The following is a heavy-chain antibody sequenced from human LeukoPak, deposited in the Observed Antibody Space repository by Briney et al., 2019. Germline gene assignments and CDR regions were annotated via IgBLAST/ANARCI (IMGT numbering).Heavy chain of an antibody. CDR2: ITPSGST. CDR3: ASSFYYDSRDY. V-gene: IGHV4-34*01. D-gene: IGHD3-22*01. Sequence: SETLSLTCVVYGGSFSGYFWSWIRQPPGKGLEWIGEITPSGSTNYSPSLKSRVSISIDTSKKKLSLRLTSVTAADSAVYYCASSFYYDSRDYWCQGTLVTVSS. CDR1: GGSFSGYF. J-gene: IGHJ4*02.